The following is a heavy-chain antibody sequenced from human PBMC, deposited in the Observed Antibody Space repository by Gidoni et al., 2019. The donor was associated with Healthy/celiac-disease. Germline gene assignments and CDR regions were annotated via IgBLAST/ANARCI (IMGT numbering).Heavy chain of an antibody. Sequence: QLQLQESGPGLVKPSETLSLTCTVSVGSISIISSYWVWIRNPPGKGLEWIGSIYYSGSTYYNPSLKSRVTISVDTSKNQFSRKLSSVTAAETAVYYCASFYDFWSGYYRVEGQGSWFDPWGQGTLVTVSS. D-gene: IGHD3-3*01. CDR1: VGSISIISSY. J-gene: IGHJ5*02. CDR2: IYYSGST. CDR3: ASFYDFWSGYYRVEGQGSWFDP. V-gene: IGHV4-39*07.